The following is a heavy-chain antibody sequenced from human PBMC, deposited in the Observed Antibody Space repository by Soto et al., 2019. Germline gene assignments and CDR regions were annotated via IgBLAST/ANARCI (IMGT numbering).Heavy chain of an antibody. D-gene: IGHD6-13*01. J-gene: IGHJ6*03. V-gene: IGHV1-18*01. CDR3: ARDLEAAAANYYYYYMDV. Sequence: ASVKVSCKASGYTFTSYGISWVRQAPGQGLEWMGRISAYNGKANYAQKFQGRVTITADKSTSTAYMELSSLRSEDTAVYYCARDLEAAAANYYYYYMDVWGKGTTVTVSS. CDR1: GYTFTSYG. CDR2: ISAYNGKA.